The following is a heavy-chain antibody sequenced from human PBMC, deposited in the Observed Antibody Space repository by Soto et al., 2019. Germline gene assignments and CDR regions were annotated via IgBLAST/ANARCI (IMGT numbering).Heavy chain of an antibody. V-gene: IGHV1-69*01. CDR1: GGTFSSYA. J-gene: IGHJ6*02. Sequence: QVQLVQSGAEVQKPGSSVKVSCKASGGTFSSYAISWVRQAPGQGLEWMGGIIPIFGTANYAQKFQGRVTITADESTSTAYMELSSLRSEDTAVYYCAREALIQLTQGHGELAYGMDVWGQGTTVTVSS. CDR3: AREALIQLTQGHGELAYGMDV. D-gene: IGHD1-26*01. CDR2: IIPIFGTA.